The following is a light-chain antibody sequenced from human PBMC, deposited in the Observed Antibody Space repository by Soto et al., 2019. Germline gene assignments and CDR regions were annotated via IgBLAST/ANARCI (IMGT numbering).Light chain of an antibody. V-gene: IGLV2-14*01. J-gene: IGLJ1*01. CDR3: SSYTSSSTRV. Sequence: QSVLTQPASVSGSPGQSITISCTGTSSDVGAYNSVSWYQQHPGKAPKLMIYEASNRPSGVSNRFSGSKSGNTASLTISGLQAEDEADYYCSSYTSSSTRVFGSGTKVTV. CDR2: EAS. CDR1: SSDVGAYNS.